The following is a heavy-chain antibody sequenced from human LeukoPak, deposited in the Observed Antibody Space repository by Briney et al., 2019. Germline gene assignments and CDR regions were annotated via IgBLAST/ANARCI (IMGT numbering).Heavy chain of an antibody. CDR1: GYSFTSYW. Sequence: GESLKISCKGSGYSFTSYWIGWVRQAPGQGLEWMGWISAYNGNTNYAQKLQGRVTMTTDTSTSTAYMELRSLRSDDTAVYYCARVAVGDYGYWGQGTLVTVSS. D-gene: IGHD6-19*01. V-gene: IGHV1-18*04. CDR2: ISAYNGNT. J-gene: IGHJ4*02. CDR3: ARVAVGDYGY.